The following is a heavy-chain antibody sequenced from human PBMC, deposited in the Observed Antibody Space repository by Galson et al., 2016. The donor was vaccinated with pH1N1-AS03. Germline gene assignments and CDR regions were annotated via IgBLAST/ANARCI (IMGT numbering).Heavy chain of an antibody. CDR2: VNTRGDTI. J-gene: IGHJ3*01. D-gene: IGHD6-13*01. Sequence: CAASGFTFRSNGMSWVRQARGKGLEWVAFVNTRGDTIHYADSLKGRFTISRDNAKNGLCLQMDSLRAEDSGLYYCVRTWLTNSFDFWGQGTLVTVSS. CDR1: GFTFRSNG. V-gene: IGHV3-48*03. CDR3: VRTWLTNSFDF.